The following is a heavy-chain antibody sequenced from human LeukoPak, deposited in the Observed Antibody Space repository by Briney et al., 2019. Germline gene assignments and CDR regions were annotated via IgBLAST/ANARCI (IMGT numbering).Heavy chain of an antibody. CDR2: INPSGGST. CDR3: ARDPPYSNYPPSAPQDDY. Sequence: PGGSLRLSCAASGYTFTSYYMHWVRQAPGQGLEWMGIINPSGGSTSYAQKFQGRVTMTRDTSTSTVYMELSSLRSEDTAVYYCARDPPYSNYPPSAPQDDYWGQGTLVTVSS. J-gene: IGHJ4*02. CDR1: GYTFTSYY. V-gene: IGHV1-46*01. D-gene: IGHD4-4*01.